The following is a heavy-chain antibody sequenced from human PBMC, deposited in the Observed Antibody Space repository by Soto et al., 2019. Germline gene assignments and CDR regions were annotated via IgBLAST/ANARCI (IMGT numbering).Heavy chain of an antibody. D-gene: IGHD6-19*01. J-gene: IGHJ4*02. CDR2: TYYRSNWRH. CDR1: GDSVSSNTAA. V-gene: IGHV6-1*01. CDR3: ARGVAGSGFDL. Sequence: TLSLTCAISGDSVSSNTAAWNWIRSSPSRGLEWLGRTYYRSNWRHDYAVSVKSRITVNPDTSKNHFSLQLNYVTPDDTAVYYCARGVAGSGFDLWGQGTLVTVSS.